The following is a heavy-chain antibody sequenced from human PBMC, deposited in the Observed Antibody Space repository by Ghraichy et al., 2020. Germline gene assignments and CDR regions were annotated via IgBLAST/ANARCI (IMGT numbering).Heavy chain of an antibody. CDR3: AKGSGSYYRHFDY. CDR1: GFTFSSYA. V-gene: IGHV3-23*01. CDR2: ITGSGGIT. D-gene: IGHD1-26*01. J-gene: IGHJ4*02. Sequence: GGSLRLSCTVSGFTFSSYAMSWVRQAPGKGLEWDSTITGSGGITYYADSVKSRFTISRDNSKNTLYLEMNSLRAEDTAVYYCAKGSGSYYRHFDYWGQGTLVTVSS.